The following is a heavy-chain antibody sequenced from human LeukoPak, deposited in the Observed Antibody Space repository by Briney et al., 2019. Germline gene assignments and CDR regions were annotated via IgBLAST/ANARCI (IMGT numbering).Heavy chain of an antibody. CDR2: ISGSGGST. Sequence: GGSLRLSCAASGFTFSSYAMSWVRQAPGKGLEWVSAISGSGGSTYYADSVKGRFTISRDNSKNTLYLQMNSLRAEDTAVYYCAKDGGRGYSYGYFWFDPWGQGTLVTVSS. CDR1: GFTFSSYA. CDR3: AKDGGRGYSYGYFWFDP. D-gene: IGHD5-18*01. J-gene: IGHJ5*02. V-gene: IGHV3-23*01.